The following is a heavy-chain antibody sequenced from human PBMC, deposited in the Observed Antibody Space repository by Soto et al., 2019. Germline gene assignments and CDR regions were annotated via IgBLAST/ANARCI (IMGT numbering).Heavy chain of an antibody. CDR1: GGTFNNYP. CDR2: SIPIFGTA. Sequence: WASVKVSCKASGGTFNNYPITWVRQAPGEGLEWMGGSIPIFGTANYAQKFQGRVTISVDESTSTAYMELSSLRSEDTAVYYCARGRGYSGDDHYYYFDMDVWGQGTTVTSP. CDR3: ARGRGYSGDDHYYYFDMDV. J-gene: IGHJ6*02. D-gene: IGHD5-12*01. V-gene: IGHV1-69*13.